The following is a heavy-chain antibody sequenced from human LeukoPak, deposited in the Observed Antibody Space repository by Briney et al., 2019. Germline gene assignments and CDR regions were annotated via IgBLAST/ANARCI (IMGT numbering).Heavy chain of an antibody. CDR3: ASQTLTDDAFDI. V-gene: IGHV4-61*02. CDR1: GGSVSSGTYY. J-gene: IGHJ3*02. CDR2: MYTSGRT. D-gene: IGHD1-20*01. Sequence: TSQTLSLTCTVSGGSVSSGTYYWNWIRQPAEKGLEWIERMYTSGRTNYNPSLKSRVTISVDTSKNQFSLKLTSVTAADTAVYYCASQTLTDDAFDIWGQGTMVTVSS.